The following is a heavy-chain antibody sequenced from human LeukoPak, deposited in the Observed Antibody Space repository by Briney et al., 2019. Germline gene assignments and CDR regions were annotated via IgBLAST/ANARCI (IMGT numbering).Heavy chain of an antibody. V-gene: IGHV4-34*01. D-gene: IGHD3-3*01. CDR1: GGSFSGYY. J-gene: IGHJ5*02. Sequence: ASETLSLTCAVYGGSFSGYYWSWIRQPPGKGLEWIGEINHSGSTNYNPSLKSRVTISVDTSKNQFSLKLSSVTAADTAVYYCARGGPLYYDFWSGPTDWFDPWGQGTLVTVSS. CDR2: INHSGST. CDR3: ARGGPLYYDFWSGPTDWFDP.